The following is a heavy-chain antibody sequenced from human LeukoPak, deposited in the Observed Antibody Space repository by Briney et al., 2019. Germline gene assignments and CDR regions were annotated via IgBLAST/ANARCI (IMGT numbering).Heavy chain of an antibody. CDR2: ISYDGSNK. D-gene: IGHD1-26*01. CDR1: GFTFSSYG. V-gene: IGHV3-30*18. J-gene: IGHJ4*02. CDR3: AKLPVGATVDY. Sequence: GGSLRLSCAASGFTFSSYGMHGVRKAPGKGLKWVAVISYDGSNKYYADSVKGRFTISRDNSKNTLYLQMNSLRAEDTAVYYCAKLPVGATVDYWGQGTLVTVSS.